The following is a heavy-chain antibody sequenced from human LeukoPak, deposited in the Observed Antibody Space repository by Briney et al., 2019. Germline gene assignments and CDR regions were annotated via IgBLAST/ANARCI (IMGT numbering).Heavy chain of an antibody. V-gene: IGHV4-59*01. D-gene: IGHD3-3*01. CDR3: ASVITIFGVVRGAFGI. CDR2: VDHTGST. J-gene: IGHJ3*02. Sequence: SETLSLTCTVSDDSITMYYWTWIRQPPGKGLEWIGYVDHTGSTKFNPSLNGRVSISRDTSNNFFSLRLRSVTAADTAVYYCASVITIFGVVRGAFGIWGQGTMVTVSS. CDR1: DDSITMYY.